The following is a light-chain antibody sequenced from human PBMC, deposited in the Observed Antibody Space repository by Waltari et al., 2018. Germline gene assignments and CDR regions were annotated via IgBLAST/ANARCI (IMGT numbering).Light chain of an antibody. Sequence: NFMLTQPHSVSESPGKPVKISFTGSSGSIARNYVQWYQQRPGSAPPTVVYEDDQRPSGVPDRFSGCIDSCSNSASLTSSGLKTEDGGDYYCQSDDGASWVFGGGTRLTVL. CDR2: EDD. CDR1: SGSIARNY. CDR3: QSDDGASWV. V-gene: IGLV6-57*02. J-gene: IGLJ3*02.